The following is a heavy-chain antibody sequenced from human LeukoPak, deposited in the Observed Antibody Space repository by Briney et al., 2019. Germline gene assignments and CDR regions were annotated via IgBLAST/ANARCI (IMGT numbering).Heavy chain of an antibody. D-gene: IGHD2-15*01. CDR3: ARFVGACSGGSCYSDY. Sequence: GESLKISCKGSGYSFTSYWIGWVRQMPGKGLEWMGIIYPGDSDTRYSPSFQGQVTISADKSISTAYLQWNSLKASDTAMYYCARFVGACSGGSCYSDYWGQGTLVTVSS. CDR1: GYSFTSYW. CDR2: IYPGDSDT. V-gene: IGHV5-51*01. J-gene: IGHJ4*02.